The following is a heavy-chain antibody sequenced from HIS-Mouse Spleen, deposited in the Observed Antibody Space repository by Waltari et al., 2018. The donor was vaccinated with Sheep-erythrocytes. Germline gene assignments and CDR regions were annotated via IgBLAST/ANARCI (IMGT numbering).Heavy chain of an antibody. J-gene: IGHJ3*02. CDR3: ARDTGTDAFDI. CDR2: ISSSSSYI. CDR1: GGSISSSS. D-gene: IGHD1-1*01. Sequence: LQLQESGPGLVKPSETLSLTCTVSGGSISSSSYYWGWIRQAPGKGLEGVSSISSSSSYIYYADSVKGRFTISRDNAKNSLYLQMNSLRAEDTAVYYCARDTGTDAFDIWGQGTMVTVSS. V-gene: IGHV3-21*01.